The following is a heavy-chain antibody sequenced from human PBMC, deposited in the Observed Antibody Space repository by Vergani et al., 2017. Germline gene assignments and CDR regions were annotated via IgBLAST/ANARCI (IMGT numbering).Heavy chain of an antibody. CDR1: GYPFTAYY. CDR3: ALAESSTSCINSVCITPETGSWFDP. Sequence: QVQLVQSGAEVGKPGASVKISCKASGYPFTAYYIHWVRQAPEQGLEWVGVISPDGFSTFYAQKFQDRVTITRDRSMSTAYMELSSLRSEDTAMYYCALAESSTSCINSVCITPETGSWFDPWGQGTLVTVSS. V-gene: IGHV1-46*01. D-gene: IGHD2-2*01. CDR2: ISPDGFST. J-gene: IGHJ5*02.